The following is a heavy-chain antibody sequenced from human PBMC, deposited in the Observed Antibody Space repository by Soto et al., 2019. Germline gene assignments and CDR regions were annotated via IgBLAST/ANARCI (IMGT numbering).Heavy chain of an antibody. CDR2: ISYDGSNK. J-gene: IGHJ4*02. D-gene: IGHD3-22*01. CDR3: ARVLYDSSGYPLDY. V-gene: IGHV3-30-3*01. CDR1: GFTFSSYA. Sequence: GGSLGLSCAASGFTFSSYAMHWVRQAPGKGLEWVAVISYDGSNKYYADSVKGRFTISRDNSKNTLYLQMNSLRAEDTAVYYCARVLYDSSGYPLDYWGQGTLVTVSS.